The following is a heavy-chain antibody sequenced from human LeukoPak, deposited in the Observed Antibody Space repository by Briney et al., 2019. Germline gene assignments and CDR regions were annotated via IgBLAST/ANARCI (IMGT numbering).Heavy chain of an antibody. CDR1: GFTFNFFP. D-gene: IGHD3-10*01. CDR2: ISYDATNE. CDR3: VRDFASGSYYNLFDY. V-gene: IGHV3-30*04. Sequence: GGSLRLSCAASGFTFNFFPMYWVRQSPGKGLEWVAVISYDATNEYYADSVKGRFTISRDDSKSTLYLQMSSLRAEDTAVYYCVRDFASGSYYNLFDYWGQGTLVTVSS. J-gene: IGHJ4*02.